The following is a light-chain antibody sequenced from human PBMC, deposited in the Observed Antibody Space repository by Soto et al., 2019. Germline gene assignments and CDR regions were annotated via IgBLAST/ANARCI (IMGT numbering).Light chain of an antibody. CDR3: QQYDNWPIT. J-gene: IGKJ5*01. Sequence: EIVLTQSPGTLSLSPGERATLSCRASQSVSSNFLACHQQKPGQAPRLFIYGASTRATAIPPRFSGSGSGTEFTLTISSLQSEDFAVYYCQQYDNWPITFGQGTRLEIK. V-gene: IGKV3-15*01. CDR1: QSVSSN. CDR2: GAS.